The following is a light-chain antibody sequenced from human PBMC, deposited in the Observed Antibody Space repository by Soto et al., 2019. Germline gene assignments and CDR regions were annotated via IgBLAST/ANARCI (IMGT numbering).Light chain of an antibody. V-gene: IGLV2-14*01. CDR3: SSYTTSNTYV. J-gene: IGLJ1*01. CDR2: EVS. CDR1: SSDVGVYNY. Sequence: QSALTQPASVSGSPGQSITISCTGTSSDVGVYNYVSWSQQHPGKAPKLMIYEVSNRPSGVSNRFSGSKSGNTASLTISGLQAYDEADYYCSSYTTSNTYVFGTGTKLTVL.